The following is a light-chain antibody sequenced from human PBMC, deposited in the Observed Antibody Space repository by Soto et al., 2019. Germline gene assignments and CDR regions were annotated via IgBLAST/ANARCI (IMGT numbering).Light chain of an antibody. V-gene: IGKV3-20*01. CDR3: QKYGTSPQYT. CDR2: GAS. J-gene: IGKJ1*01. CDR1: QSVSSSY. Sequence: EIVLAQSPGTLSFSPGERATLSCRASQSVSSSYLAWYQQKPGQAPRLLIYGASSRATGIPDRFSGSGSGTDLTLTISRLEPEDFAVYYCQKYGTSPQYTFGQGTKVDIX.